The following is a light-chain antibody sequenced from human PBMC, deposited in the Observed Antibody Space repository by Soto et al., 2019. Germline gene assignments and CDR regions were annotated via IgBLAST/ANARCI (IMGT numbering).Light chain of an antibody. CDR1: QSISSY. J-gene: IGKJ2*01. CDR3: QQSYSTPYT. CDR2: AAS. Sequence: DIQMTQSPSSLSASVGDRVTITCRASQSISSYLNWYQQKPGKAPKLLIYAASSLQSGVPSRFSGCGSGTDFTLTISSQQPEDFATYYCQQSYSTPYTFGQGTKLEIK. V-gene: IGKV1-39*01.